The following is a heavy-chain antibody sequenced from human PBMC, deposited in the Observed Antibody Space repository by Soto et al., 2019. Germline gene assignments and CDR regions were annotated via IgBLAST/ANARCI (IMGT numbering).Heavy chain of an antibody. Sequence: GGSLRLSCAASGFTFSSYAMSWVRQAPGKGLEWVSAISGSGGSTYYADSVKGRFTISRDNSKNTLYLQMNSLRAEDTAVYYSAKDHYDILTGYFDYWGQGTLVTVS. V-gene: IGHV3-23*01. J-gene: IGHJ4*02. CDR1: GFTFSSYA. D-gene: IGHD3-9*01. CDR2: ISGSGGST. CDR3: AKDHYDILTGYFDY.